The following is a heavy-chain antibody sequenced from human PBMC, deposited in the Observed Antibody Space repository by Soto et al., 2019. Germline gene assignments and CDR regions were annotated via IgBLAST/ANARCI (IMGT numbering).Heavy chain of an antibody. Sequence: GGSLTLSCTTSGYNFDYYALTWVRQAPGTGLEWVTFIRSKPAGGTAEYAASVKGRFTFSTYASRNIAYLQMNSLTTEDTGIYFCSRIGPGAATRWFFDSWGPGTQVTVSS. CDR3: SRIGPGAATRWFFDS. V-gene: IGHV3-49*04. J-gene: IGHJ4*02. D-gene: IGHD1-26*01. CDR1: GYNFDYYA. CDR2: IRSKPAGGTA.